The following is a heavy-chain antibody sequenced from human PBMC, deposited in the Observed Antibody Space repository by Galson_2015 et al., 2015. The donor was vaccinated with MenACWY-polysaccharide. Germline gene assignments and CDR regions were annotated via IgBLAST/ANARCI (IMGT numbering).Heavy chain of an antibody. J-gene: IGHJ4*02. D-gene: IGHD1-26*01. CDR3: ARVLKGLVGATPGY. CDR2: ISSGGTI. Sequence: SLSLSCAASGFTFSSYSMNWVRQAPGKGLEWVSYISSGGTIYYADSVKGRFTISRDNAKNSLYLQMNSLRDDDTAVYYCARVLKGLVGATPGYWGQGTLVTVSS. CDR1: GFTFSSYS. V-gene: IGHV3-48*02.